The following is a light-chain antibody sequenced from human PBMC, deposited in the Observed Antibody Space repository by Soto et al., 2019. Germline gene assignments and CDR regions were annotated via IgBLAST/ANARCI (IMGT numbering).Light chain of an antibody. J-gene: IGLJ1*01. V-gene: IGLV2-11*01. CDR1: SSDVGGYNY. CDR2: DVS. CDR3: CSYAGNYIYV. Sequence: QSALTQPRSVCGSPGQSVTISCTGASSDVGGYNYVSWYRQHPGKAPKVMIYDVSKRPSGVPDRFSGSKSANTASLTISGLQAEDEADYYCCSYAGNYIYVFGTGTKVTVL.